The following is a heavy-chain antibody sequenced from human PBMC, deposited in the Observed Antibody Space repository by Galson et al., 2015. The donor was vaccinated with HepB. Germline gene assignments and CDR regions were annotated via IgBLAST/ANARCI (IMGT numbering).Heavy chain of an antibody. J-gene: IGHJ4*02. Sequence: SLRLSCAASGFTFSNYPLHWVRQAPGKGLEWVAFISYDGGNKKYANSVKGRFTISRDNSKNTLYLQMNSLGLEDTAVYYCARGPGLYDSGWFPFVSWGQGTRVTVSS. D-gene: IGHD6-19*01. CDR1: GFTFSNYP. CDR2: ISYDGGNK. CDR3: ARGPGLYDSGWFPFVS. V-gene: IGHV3-30-3*01.